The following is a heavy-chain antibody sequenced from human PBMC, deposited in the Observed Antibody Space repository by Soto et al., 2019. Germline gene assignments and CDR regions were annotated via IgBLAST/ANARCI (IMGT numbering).Heavy chain of an antibody. CDR3: ASRGDSSGYYQTQIDY. V-gene: IGHV4-34*01. J-gene: IGHJ4*02. D-gene: IGHD3-22*01. CDR1: GGSFSGYY. CDR2: INHSGST. Sequence: SETLSLTCAVYGGSFSGYYWSWIRQPPGKGLEWIGEINHSGSTNYNPSLKSRVTISVDTSKNQFSLKLSSVTAADTAVYYCASRGDSSGYYQTQIDYWGQGTLVTVSS.